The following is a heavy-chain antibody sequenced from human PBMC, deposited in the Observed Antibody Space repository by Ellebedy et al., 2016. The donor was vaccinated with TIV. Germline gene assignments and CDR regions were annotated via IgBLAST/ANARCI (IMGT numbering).Heavy chain of an antibody. CDR2: VFYSEST. V-gene: IGHV4-34*12. CDR3: ASESRLAYCGGDCGY. CDR1: GGSFSGYY. J-gene: IGHJ4*02. Sequence: SETLSLXXAVYGGSFSGYYWTWIRQSPEKGLEWIGSVFYSESTYYNPSLNSRVTISVDTSKNQVSLKLSSVTAADTAVYYCASESRLAYCGGDCGYWGQGTLVTVSS. D-gene: IGHD2-21*02.